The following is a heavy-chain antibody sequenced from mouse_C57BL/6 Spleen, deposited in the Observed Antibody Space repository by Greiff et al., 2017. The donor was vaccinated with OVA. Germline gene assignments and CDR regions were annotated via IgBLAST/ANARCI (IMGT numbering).Heavy chain of an antibody. CDR2: IYPGSGST. CDR1: GYTFTSYW. CDR3: ARAVVATRYFDY. V-gene: IGHV1-55*01. J-gene: IGHJ2*01. Sequence: QVQLQQSGAELVKPGASVTMSCKASGYTFTSYWITWVKQRPGQGLEWIGDIYPGSGSTNYNEKFKSKATLTVDTSSSTAYMQLSSLTSEDSAVYYCARAVVATRYFDYWGQGTTLTVSS. D-gene: IGHD1-1*01.